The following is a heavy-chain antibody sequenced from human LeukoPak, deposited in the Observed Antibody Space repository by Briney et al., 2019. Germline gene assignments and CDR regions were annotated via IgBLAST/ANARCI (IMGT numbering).Heavy chain of an antibody. J-gene: IGHJ4*02. D-gene: IGHD5-12*01. CDR3: AREFRDGYSYGLGAY. V-gene: IGHV3-30*01. Sequence: GGSLRLSCAASAFTFSNYAMHRVRQAPGKGPEWVAVISFHGTNKYYADSVKGRFTISRDNSKNTLYLQMNGLRPEDTAVYYCAREFRDGYSYGLGAYWGQGTLVTVSS. CDR2: ISFHGTNK. CDR1: AFTFSNYA.